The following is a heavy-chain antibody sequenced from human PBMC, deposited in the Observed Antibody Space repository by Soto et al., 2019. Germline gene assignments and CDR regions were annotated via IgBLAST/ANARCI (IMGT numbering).Heavy chain of an antibody. CDR3: TSGWYWFDP. Sequence: GGSLRLSCAASGFTFSSYWMHWVRQAPGKGLVWVSRINSDGTTTTYADSVKGRFTISRDNAKNTLYLQMNSLRAEDAAVYYCTSGWYWFDPWGQGTLVTVSS. J-gene: IGHJ5*02. V-gene: IGHV3-74*01. CDR1: GFTFSSYW. CDR2: INSDGTTT. D-gene: IGHD6-19*01.